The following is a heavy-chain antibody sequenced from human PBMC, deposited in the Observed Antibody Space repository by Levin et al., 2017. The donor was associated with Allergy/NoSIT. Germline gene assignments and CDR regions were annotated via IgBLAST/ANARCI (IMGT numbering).Heavy chain of an antibody. D-gene: IGHD3-10*01. CDR3: ARDIEDSYYYGSGRFDP. Sequence: SCAASGFTFSSYAMHWVRQAPGKGLEWVAVISYDGSNKYYADSVKGRFTISRDNSKNTLYLQMNSLRAEDTAVYYCARDIEDSYYYGSGRFDPWGQGTLVTVSS. V-gene: IGHV3-30-3*01. J-gene: IGHJ5*02. CDR1: GFTFSSYA. CDR2: ISYDGSNK.